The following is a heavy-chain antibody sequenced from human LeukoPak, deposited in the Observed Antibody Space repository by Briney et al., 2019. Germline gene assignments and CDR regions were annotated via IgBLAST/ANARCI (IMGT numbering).Heavy chain of an antibody. CDR2: FDPEDGET. J-gene: IGHJ4*02. D-gene: IGHD3-22*01. CDR1: GYTLTELS. V-gene: IGHV1-24*01. Sequence: GASVKVSCKVSGYTLTELSMHWVRQAPGKGLEWMGGFDPEDGETIYAQKFQGRVTMTEDTSTDTAYMELSSLRSEDTAVYYCATLGGADTYYYDSSGYVSDYWGQGTLVTVSS. CDR3: ATLGGADTYYYDSSGYVSDY.